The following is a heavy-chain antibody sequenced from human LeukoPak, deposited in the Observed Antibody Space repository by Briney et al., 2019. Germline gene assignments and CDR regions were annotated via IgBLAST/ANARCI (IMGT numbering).Heavy chain of an antibody. CDR1: GYSFISYW. CDR2: MNANSGDT. D-gene: IGHD3-10*01. V-gene: IGHV1-8*02. CDR3: ARGGTYLPFGY. J-gene: IGHJ4*02. Sequence: GESLKISCKGSGYSFISYWVDWVRQATGQGLEWMGWMNANSGDTGYAQNFQGRVTMTRNTSISTAYMELSSLRSEDTAIYYCARGGTYLPFGYWGQGTLVTVSS.